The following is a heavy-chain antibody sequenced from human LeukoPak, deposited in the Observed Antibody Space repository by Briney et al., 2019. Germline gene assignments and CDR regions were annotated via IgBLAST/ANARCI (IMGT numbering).Heavy chain of an antibody. CDR3: VKGRISEDGLDF. Sequence: GGSLRLSCAASGFTFSRSAMTWVRQTPGTGLDWVSSISSSGNTYYADSVKGRFTISRDNSKNMLYLQMNRLRAEDTAVYYCVKGRISEDGLDFWGQGTLVTVSS. D-gene: IGHD6-13*01. CDR2: ISSSGNT. V-gene: IGHV3-23*01. J-gene: IGHJ4*02. CDR1: GFTFSRSA.